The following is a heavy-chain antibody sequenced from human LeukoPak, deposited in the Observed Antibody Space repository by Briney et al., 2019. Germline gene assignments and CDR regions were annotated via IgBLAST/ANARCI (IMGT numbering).Heavy chain of an antibody. Sequence: PSETLSLTCTVSGGSISSYYWSWIRQPPGKGLEWIGYIYYSGSTNYNPSLKSRVTISVDTSKNQFSLKLSSVTAADTAVYYCARSYSSSWYITQYYYYMAVWGKGTTVTVSS. CDR2: IYYSGST. V-gene: IGHV4-59*01. J-gene: IGHJ6*03. CDR3: ARSYSSSWYITQYYYYMAV. D-gene: IGHD6-13*01. CDR1: GGSISSYY.